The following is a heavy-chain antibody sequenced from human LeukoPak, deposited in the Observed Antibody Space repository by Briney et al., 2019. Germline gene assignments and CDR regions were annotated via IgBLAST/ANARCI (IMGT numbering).Heavy chain of an antibody. J-gene: IGHJ4*02. CDR2: ISSSSSYK. D-gene: IGHD2/OR15-2a*01. Sequence: PGGSLRLSCAASGFTFSSYSMNWVRQAPGKGLEWVSSISSSSSYKYYADSVKGRFTISRDNAKNSLYLQMNSLRAEDTAVYYCARGLSAREAAPDYWGQGTLVTVSS. CDR3: ARGLSAREAAPDY. V-gene: IGHV3-21*01. CDR1: GFTFSSYS.